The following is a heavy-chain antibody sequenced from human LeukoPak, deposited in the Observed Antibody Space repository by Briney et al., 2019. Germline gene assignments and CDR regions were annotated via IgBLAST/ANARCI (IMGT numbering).Heavy chain of an antibody. V-gene: IGHV4-59*01. CDR1: GGSISSYY. Sequence: SETLSLTCTVSGGSISSYYWSWIRQPPGKGLEWIGYIYYSGSTNYNPSLKSRVTISVDTSKNQFSLKLSSVTAADTAVYYCARDGLVHSEYNRFDPWGQGTLVTVSS. J-gene: IGHJ5*02. D-gene: IGHD6-19*01. CDR2: IYYSGST. CDR3: ARDGLVHSEYNRFDP.